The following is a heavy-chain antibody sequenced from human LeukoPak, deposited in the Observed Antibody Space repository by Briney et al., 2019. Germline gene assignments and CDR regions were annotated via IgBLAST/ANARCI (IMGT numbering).Heavy chain of an antibody. CDR3: ARWSRYSGAGWYELDY. J-gene: IGHJ4*02. V-gene: IGHV3-33*01. CDR1: GFTFSDYG. D-gene: IGHD6-19*01. CDR2: IWHDGSHG. Sequence: PGGSLKLSCAASGFTFSDYGMYWVRQAPGKGLEWVALIWHDGSHGNYADSVKEGRFIISRDNSKNTLYLQMNSLRTDDTAVYYCARWSRYSGAGWYELDYWGQGTLVTVST.